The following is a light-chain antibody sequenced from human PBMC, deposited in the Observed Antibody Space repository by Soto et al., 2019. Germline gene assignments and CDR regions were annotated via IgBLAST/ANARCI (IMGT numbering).Light chain of an antibody. CDR2: DVS. V-gene: IGLV2-11*01. Sequence: QSVLTQPRSVSGSPGQSVTISCTGTSSDVGGYNYVSWHQQHPGKAPKLMIYDVSKRPSGVPDRFSGSKSGNTASLTISGLQAEDEADYYCCSYAGSYTFVFGTGTKVT. CDR1: SSDVGGYNY. J-gene: IGLJ1*01. CDR3: CSYAGSYTFV.